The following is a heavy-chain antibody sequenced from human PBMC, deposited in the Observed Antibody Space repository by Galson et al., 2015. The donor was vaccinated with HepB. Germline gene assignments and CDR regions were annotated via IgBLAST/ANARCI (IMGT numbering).Heavy chain of an antibody. CDR2: ISYDGSNK. J-gene: IGHJ6*02. D-gene: IGHD5-18*01. CDR1: GFTFSSYG. V-gene: IGHV3-30*18. Sequence: SLRLSCAASGFTFSSYGMHWVRQAPGKGLEWVAVISYDGSNKYYADSVKGRFTISRDNSKNTLYLQMNSLRAEDTAVYYCAKEVGGTAMARYYYYGMDVWGQGTTVTVSS. CDR3: AKEVGGTAMARYYYYGMDV.